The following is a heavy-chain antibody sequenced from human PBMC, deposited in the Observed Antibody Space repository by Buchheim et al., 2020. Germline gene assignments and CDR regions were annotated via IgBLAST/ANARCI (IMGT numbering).Heavy chain of an antibody. V-gene: IGHV3-7*01. J-gene: IGHJ5*02. D-gene: IGHD4-17*01. CDR1: GFTFSDYW. CDR3: AVTNWFNP. CDR2: IIHDGSEK. Sequence: EVQVVESGGGLVQPGGSLRLSCAASGFTFSDYWMSWVQAPGKGLEWVANIIHDGSEKYYVDSVKGRFTISRDNARNILYLQMNSLRVEDTAVYYCAVTNWFNPWGQGTL.